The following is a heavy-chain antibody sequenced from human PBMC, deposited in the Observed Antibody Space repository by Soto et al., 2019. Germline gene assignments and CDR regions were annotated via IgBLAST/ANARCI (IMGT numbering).Heavy chain of an antibody. Sequence: VASVKVSCKASGYTFTSYYMHWVRQAPGQGLEWMGIINPSGGSTSYAQKFQGRVTITWDTSASTAYMELSSLRSEDTAVYYCARDAYSSSWPIPLDYWGQGTLVTVSS. J-gene: IGHJ4*02. CDR2: INPSGGST. D-gene: IGHD6-13*01. V-gene: IGHV1-46*01. CDR3: ARDAYSSSWPIPLDY. CDR1: GYTFTSYY.